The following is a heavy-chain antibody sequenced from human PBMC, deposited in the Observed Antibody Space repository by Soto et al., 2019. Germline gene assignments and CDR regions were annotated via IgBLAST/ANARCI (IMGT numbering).Heavy chain of an antibody. Sequence: GESPKISCESHGYSFTTYWITWVRQKPGKGLEWVGSFHPGESDTRYSPSSQGQVTISADRSLATAYLQWSSLQAADTAIYYCARHEATYYNFYGMDVWGQGTTVTVSS. CDR2: FHPGESDT. CDR1: GYSFTTYW. V-gene: IGHV5-51*01. CDR3: ARHEATYYNFYGMDV. J-gene: IGHJ6*02.